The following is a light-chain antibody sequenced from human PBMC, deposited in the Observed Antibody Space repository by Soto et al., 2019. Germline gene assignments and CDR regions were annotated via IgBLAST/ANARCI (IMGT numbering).Light chain of an antibody. Sequence: QSALTQPASVSGSPGQSITISCTGTSSDVGAYDFVSWYQQHPDKAPKLMIYEVSNRPSGVSHRFSGSKSVNTATLTISGLQAEDEADYYCSSYTTSSTRVFATGTKLTVL. V-gene: IGLV2-14*03. CDR3: SSYTTSSTRV. CDR2: EVS. J-gene: IGLJ1*01. CDR1: SSDVGAYDF.